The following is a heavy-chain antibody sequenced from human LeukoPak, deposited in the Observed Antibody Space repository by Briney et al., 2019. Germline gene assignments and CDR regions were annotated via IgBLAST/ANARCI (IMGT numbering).Heavy chain of an antibody. CDR3: ARGPRTYNWNDGNWFDP. J-gene: IGHJ5*02. CDR1: GGSVNSGSYY. Sequence: SETLSLTCTVSGGSVNSGSYYWTWIRQTPGKGLEWIGYIYSSGNTNYNPSLKSRVTISMDTSKSQFSLRLTSVTAADTAVYYCARGPRTYNWNDGNWFDPWGQGALVTVSS. D-gene: IGHD1-20*01. V-gene: IGHV4-61*01. CDR2: IYSSGNT.